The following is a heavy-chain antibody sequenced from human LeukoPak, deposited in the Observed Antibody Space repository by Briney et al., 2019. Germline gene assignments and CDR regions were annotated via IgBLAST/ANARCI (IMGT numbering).Heavy chain of an antibody. CDR2: INHSGST. D-gene: IGHD2-2*02. CDR1: GGSFSGYY. CDR3: ARAPPSIVVVPAAIRRLNWFDP. V-gene: IGHV4-34*01. Sequence: SETLSLTCAVYGGSFSGYYWSWIRQPPGKGLDWIGEINHSGSTNYNPSLKSRVTISVDTSKNQFSLKLSSVTAADTAVYYCARAPPSIVVVPAAIRRLNWFDPWGQGTLVTVSS. J-gene: IGHJ5*02.